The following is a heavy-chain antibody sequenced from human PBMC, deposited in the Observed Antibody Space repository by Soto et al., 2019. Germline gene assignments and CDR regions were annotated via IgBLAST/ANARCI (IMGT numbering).Heavy chain of an antibody. V-gene: IGHV4-59*01. CDR1: GGSISSYY. Sequence: SETLSLTCTVSGGSISSYYWSWIRQPPGKGLEWIGYIYYSGSTNYNPSLKSRVTISVDTSKNQFSLKLSSVTAADTAVFSWAGPAPSFCGGGSCPAASHFDYWGQGTLVTVSS. CDR3: AGPAPSFCGGGSCPAASHFDY. J-gene: IGHJ4*02. D-gene: IGHD2-15*01. CDR2: IYYSGST.